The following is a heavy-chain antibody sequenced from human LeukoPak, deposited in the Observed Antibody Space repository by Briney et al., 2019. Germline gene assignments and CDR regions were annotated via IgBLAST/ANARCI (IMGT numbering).Heavy chain of an antibody. V-gene: IGHV3-21*01. CDR1: GFTFSGYS. CDR2: ISSSTSYI. J-gene: IGHJ3*02. CDR3: ARVWGVGATLGVFDI. D-gene: IGHD1-26*01. Sequence: GGALRLSCAASGFTFSGYSMNWVRPAPGKGRWWVSSISSSTSYILYADSMKGRFTISRDNAKNSLYLQKNSLRAEDTAVYYCARVWGVGATLGVFDIWGQGTMVTVSP.